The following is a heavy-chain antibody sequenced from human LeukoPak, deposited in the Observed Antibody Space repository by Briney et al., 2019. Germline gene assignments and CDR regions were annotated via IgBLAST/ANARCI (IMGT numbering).Heavy chain of an antibody. V-gene: IGHV3-74*01. CDR2: TNLHGTAV. Sequence: GGSLRLSCAVSGLSFSNYWTHWVRQAPGKGLVWVARTNLHGTAVDYADSVKGRFTISRDNAKNTLFLQMNSLRAEDTAVYYCASAYTYVRLGDHWGQGTLVTVSS. J-gene: IGHJ4*02. CDR3: ASAYTYVRLGDH. CDR1: GLSFSNYW. D-gene: IGHD3-16*01.